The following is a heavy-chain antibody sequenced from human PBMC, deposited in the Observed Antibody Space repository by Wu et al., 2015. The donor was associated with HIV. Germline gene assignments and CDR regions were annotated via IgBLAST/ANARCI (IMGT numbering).Heavy chain of an antibody. CDR1: GYTLIDNY. CDR2: INPNSGVT. D-gene: IGHD3-22*01. J-gene: IGHJ3*02. Sequence: QVQLVQSGAEVKKPGSSVKVSCKASGYTLIDNYIQWVRQAPGQGLEWMGWINPNSGVTNYAQKFQGRVTMTSDTSINTAYMELSRLRSADTAVYYCARPYYYDNPGAFDIWGQGTMVTISS. CDR3: ARPYYYDNPGAFDI. V-gene: IGHV1-2*02.